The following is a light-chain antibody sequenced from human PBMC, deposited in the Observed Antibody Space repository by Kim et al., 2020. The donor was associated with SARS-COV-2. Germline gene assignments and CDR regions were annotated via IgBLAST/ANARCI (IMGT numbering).Light chain of an antibody. Sequence: ASVGARVTITCRASRSIGGLLAWYQQKPGKAPKLLIYEASTLKSWVPSRFSGSGFETEFTLTTSSLQPDDFATYYCQQYRSYPWTFGQGTKVDIK. CDR3: QQYRSYPWT. CDR2: EAS. J-gene: IGKJ1*01. V-gene: IGKV1-5*03. CDR1: RSIGGL.